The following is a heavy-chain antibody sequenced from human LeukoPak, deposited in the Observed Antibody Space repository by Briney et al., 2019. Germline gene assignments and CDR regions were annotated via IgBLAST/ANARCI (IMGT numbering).Heavy chain of an antibody. J-gene: IGHJ3*02. Sequence: PGGTLRLSCAASGFTFSSYGMSWVRQAPGKGLEWVSVISGSGGSTYYADSVKGRFTISRDNSKNTLYLQMNSLRAEDTAVYYCAKSDAYFCGGDCYAFDIWGQGTMVTVSS. CDR1: GFTFSSYG. D-gene: IGHD2-21*02. V-gene: IGHV3-23*01. CDR2: ISGSGGST. CDR3: AKSDAYFCGGDCYAFDI.